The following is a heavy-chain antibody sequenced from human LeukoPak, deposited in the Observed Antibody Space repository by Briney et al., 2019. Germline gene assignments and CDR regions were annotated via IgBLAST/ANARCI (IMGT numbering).Heavy chain of an antibody. D-gene: IGHD1-26*01. CDR2: IYYSGST. Sequence: SETLSLTCTVSGGSISSSGYYWGWIRQPPGKGLEWIGTIYYSGSTYYNPSLKSRVTISVDTSKNQFSLKLSSVTAADTAVYYCARHLNGATTDFWGQGTLVTVSS. CDR3: ARHLNGATTDF. CDR1: GGSISSSGYY. V-gene: IGHV4-39*01. J-gene: IGHJ4*02.